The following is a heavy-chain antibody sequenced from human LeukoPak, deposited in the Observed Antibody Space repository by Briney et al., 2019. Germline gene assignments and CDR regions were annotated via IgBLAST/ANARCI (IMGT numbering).Heavy chain of an antibody. CDR3: ARVRIAAAGTPYYMDV. CDR2: ISYDGSNK. J-gene: IGHJ6*03. D-gene: IGHD6-13*01. V-gene: IGHV3-30*01. CDR1: GFTFSSYA. Sequence: GRSLRLSCAASGFTFSSYAKHWVRQAPGKGLEWVAVISYDGSNKYYADSVKSRFTISRDNSKNTLYLQMNSLRAEDTAVYYCARVRIAAAGTPYYMDVWGKGTTVTVSS.